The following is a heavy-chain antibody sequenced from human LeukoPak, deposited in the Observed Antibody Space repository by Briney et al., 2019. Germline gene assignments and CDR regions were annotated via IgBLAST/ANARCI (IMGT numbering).Heavy chain of an antibody. Sequence: GGSLRLSWAAPGFTFSDHYMDWVRQAPGKGLEWVGRIRNKANSYSTDYAASVKGRFTISRDDSKSSLYLQMNSLQTEDTAVYFCVSGFCSAGNCYSEPFGYWGQGTLVTVSS. CDR3: VSGFCSAGNCYSEPFGY. D-gene: IGHD2-15*01. J-gene: IGHJ4*02. V-gene: IGHV3-72*01. CDR1: GFTFSDHY. CDR2: IRNKANSYST.